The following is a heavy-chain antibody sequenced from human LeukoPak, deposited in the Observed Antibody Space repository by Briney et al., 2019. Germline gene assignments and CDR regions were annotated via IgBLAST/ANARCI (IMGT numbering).Heavy chain of an antibody. CDR3: ARGPGSSSWYGGPYYYYGMDV. V-gene: IGHV4-34*01. CDR2: INHSGST. J-gene: IGHJ6*02. Sequence: PSETLSLTCAVYGGSFSGYYWSWIRQPPGKGLEWIGEINHSGSTNYNPSLKSRVTISVDTSKNQFSLKLNSVTAADTAVYYCARGPGSSSWYGGPYYYYGMDVWGQGTTVTVSS. CDR1: GGSFSGYY. D-gene: IGHD6-13*01.